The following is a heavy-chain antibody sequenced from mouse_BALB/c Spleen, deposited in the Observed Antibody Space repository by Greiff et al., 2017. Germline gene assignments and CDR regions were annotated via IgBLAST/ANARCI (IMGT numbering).Heavy chain of an antibody. CDR3: ARDLYDYEGGYAMDY. Sequence: VKLQESGPGLVAPSQSLSITCTVSGFSLTGYGVNWVRQPPGKGLEWLGMIWGDGSTDYNSALKSRLSISKDNSKSQVFLKMNSLQTDDTARYYCARDLYDYEGGYAMDYWGQGTSVTVSS. CDR2: IWGDGST. CDR1: GFSLTGYG. V-gene: IGHV2-6-7*01. J-gene: IGHJ4*01. D-gene: IGHD2-4*01.